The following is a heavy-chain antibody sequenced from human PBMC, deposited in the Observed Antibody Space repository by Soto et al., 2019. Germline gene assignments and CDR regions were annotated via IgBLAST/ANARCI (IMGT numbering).Heavy chain of an antibody. CDR3: ARVPGPRGYSYGNNWFDP. V-gene: IGHV1-18*01. CDR2: ISAYNGNT. D-gene: IGHD5-18*01. J-gene: IGHJ5*02. Sequence: VSVKVSCKASGYTFTSYGIIWVRQAPGQGLEWMGWISAYNGNTSYAQKLQGRVTMTTDTSTSTAYMELRSLRSDDTAVYYCARVPGPRGYSYGNNWFDPWGQGTLVTVSS. CDR1: GYTFTSYG.